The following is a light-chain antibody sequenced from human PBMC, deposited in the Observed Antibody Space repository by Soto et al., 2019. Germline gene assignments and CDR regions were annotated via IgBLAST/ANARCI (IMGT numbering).Light chain of an antibody. CDR2: STN. CDR1: SGSVSTNYY. Sequence: QTVVTQEPSLAVSPGGTVTLTCGLSSGSVSTNYYPSWYQQTPGQAPRSLIYSTNSRSSGVPDRFSGSILGNKAALTITGAQADDECDYYCVLFVGSGIGVFGGGTKLTVL. V-gene: IGLV8-61*01. J-gene: IGLJ3*02. CDR3: VLFVGSGIGV.